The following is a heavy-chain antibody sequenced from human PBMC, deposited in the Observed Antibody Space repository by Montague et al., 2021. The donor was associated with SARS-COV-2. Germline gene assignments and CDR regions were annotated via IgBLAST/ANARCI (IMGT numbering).Heavy chain of an antibody. J-gene: IGHJ4*02. D-gene: IGHD3-9*01. CDR2: IYYSGST. CDR1: GDSISNYY. CDR3: ARLPYILPGYAYFDF. Sequence: SETLSLTCTVSGDSISNYYWSWIRRPPGKGLEWLGYIYYSGSTNXNPSLKSRVTISVDTSKNQFSLRLSSVTAADTAVYYCARLPYILPGYAYFDFWGQGSLVIVSS. V-gene: IGHV4-59*08.